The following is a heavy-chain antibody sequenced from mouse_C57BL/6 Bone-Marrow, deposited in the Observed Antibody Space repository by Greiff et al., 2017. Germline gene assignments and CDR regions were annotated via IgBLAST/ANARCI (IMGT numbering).Heavy chain of an antibody. D-gene: IGHD2-5*01. CDR2: ISNLAYSI. CDR3: ARHDYSRAWFAY. J-gene: IGHJ3*01. CDR1: GFTFSDYG. V-gene: IGHV5-15*01. Sequence: DVMLVESGGGLVQPGGSLKLSCAASGFTFSDYGMAWVRQAPRKGPEWVAFISNLAYSIYYADTVTGRFTISRENAKNTLYLEMSSLRSEDTAMYYCARHDYSRAWFAYWGQGTLVTVSA.